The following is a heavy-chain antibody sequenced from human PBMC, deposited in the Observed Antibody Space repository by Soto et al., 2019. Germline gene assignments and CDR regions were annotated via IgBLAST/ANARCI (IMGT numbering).Heavy chain of an antibody. V-gene: IGHV4-61*01. J-gene: IGHJ6*02. CDR1: GGSVSSGSYY. Sequence: SETLSLTCTVSGGSVSSGSYYWSWIRQPPGKGLEWIGYIYYSGSTNYDPSLKSRVTISVDTSKNQFSLKLSSVTAADTAVYYCARRGVPAATRYGYYYYGMDVWGQGTTVTVSS. D-gene: IGHD2-2*01. CDR3: ARRGVPAATRYGYYYYGMDV. CDR2: IYYSGST.